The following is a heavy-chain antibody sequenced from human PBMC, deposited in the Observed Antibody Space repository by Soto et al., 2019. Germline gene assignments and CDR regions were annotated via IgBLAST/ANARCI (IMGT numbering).Heavy chain of an antibody. Sequence: EVHLVESGGGLVQPGGSLRLSCAASGFTFSSYSLNWVRQAPGKGLEWVSYITSSGTTVYYADSVRGRFTIYRDNAKNSLYLQMNSLRDGDTAVYYCARGSSNWAYYFDFWGQGTRVTVSS. D-gene: IGHD6-13*01. CDR3: ARGSSNWAYYFDF. CDR2: ITSSGTTV. V-gene: IGHV3-48*02. CDR1: GFTFSSYS. J-gene: IGHJ4*02.